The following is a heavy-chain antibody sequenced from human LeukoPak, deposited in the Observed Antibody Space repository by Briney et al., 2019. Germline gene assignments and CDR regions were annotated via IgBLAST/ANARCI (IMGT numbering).Heavy chain of an antibody. J-gene: IGHJ5*02. CDR2: VTSPGDTT. CDR1: GFTFTNYA. Sequence: HPGGSLRLSCATSGFTFTNYAMNWVRQAPGKGLEWVSAVTSPGDTTYYADSVKGRFFMSREDSKTTVYLQMNSLRAEDTAIYYCAKGAEIDLWGQGTLVTVSS. V-gene: IGHV3-23*01. D-gene: IGHD3-16*01. CDR3: AKGAEIDL.